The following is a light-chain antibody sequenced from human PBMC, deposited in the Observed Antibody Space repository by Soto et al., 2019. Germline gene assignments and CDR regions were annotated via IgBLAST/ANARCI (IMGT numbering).Light chain of an antibody. J-gene: IGKJ1*01. CDR3: QQYGSSPRT. V-gene: IGKV3-20*01. Sequence: EIVMTQSASTLSGSPGERATLSWGASQSVSSNLAWYQQKPGQAPRLLIYGASSRATGIPDRFSGSGYGTDFNLTISRLEPEDFAVYYCQQYGSSPRTFGQGTKVDIK. CDR2: GAS. CDR1: QSVSSN.